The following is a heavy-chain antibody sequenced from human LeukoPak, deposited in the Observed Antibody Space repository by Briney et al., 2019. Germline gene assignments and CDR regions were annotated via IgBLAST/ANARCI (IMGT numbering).Heavy chain of an antibody. Sequence: PGGSLRLSYAASGFTFSSYGMHWVRQAPGKGLEWVAVIWYDGSNKYYADSVKGRFTISRDNSKNTLYLQMNSLRAEDTAVYYCARADDYDILTGYYDYWGQGTLVTVSS. D-gene: IGHD3-9*01. V-gene: IGHV3-33*01. J-gene: IGHJ4*02. CDR1: GFTFSSYG. CDR3: ARADDYDILTGYYDY. CDR2: IWYDGSNK.